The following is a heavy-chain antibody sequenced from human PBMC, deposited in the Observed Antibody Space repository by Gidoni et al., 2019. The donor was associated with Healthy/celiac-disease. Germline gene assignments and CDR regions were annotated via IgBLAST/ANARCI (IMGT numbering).Heavy chain of an antibody. Sequence: EVQLVESGGGLVQPSRSLRLSCAASGFTFHASAMHWFRQAPGKGLECVSGISWNSGSIGYEDSVKGRFTISRDNAKNSLYLQMNSLRAEDTALYYCAKDGGKYYYDSSGYSNWYFDLWGRGTLVTVSS. CDR1: GFTFHASA. CDR2: ISWNSGSI. CDR3: AKDGGKYYYDSSGYSNWYFDL. J-gene: IGHJ2*01. V-gene: IGHV3-9*01. D-gene: IGHD3-22*01.